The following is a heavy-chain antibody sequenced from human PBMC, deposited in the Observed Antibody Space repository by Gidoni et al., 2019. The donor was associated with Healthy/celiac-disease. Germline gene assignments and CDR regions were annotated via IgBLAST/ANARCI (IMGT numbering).Heavy chain of an antibody. Sequence: QLQEPGPGLVTPSVTPSFTCTDSGCPISISSYYWGWIRQSPGEGLEWFGRIYFSGGTYYNPSLKSRVTISVDTSKNQFSLKLSSVTAEDAAVYYCARQGTTVTTPFGYWGQGTLVTVSS. CDR3: ARQGTTVTTPFGY. V-gene: IGHV4-39*01. CDR1: GCPISISSYY. D-gene: IGHD4-17*01. J-gene: IGHJ4*02. CDR2: IYFSGGT.